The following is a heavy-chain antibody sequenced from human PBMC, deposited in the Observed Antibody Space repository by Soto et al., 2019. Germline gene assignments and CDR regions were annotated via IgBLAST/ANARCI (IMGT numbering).Heavy chain of an antibody. D-gene: IGHD2-2*01. J-gene: IGHJ4*02. V-gene: IGHV1-2*02. CDR3: ARLGYCGITSCFHY. CDR1: GYTFTDYF. CDR2: LNPNTGDT. Sequence: ASVKVSCKASGYTFTDYFIYWVRQAPGQGPEWMGWLNPNTGDTNYAEKFQGRVTMTRDTSISTAYMELSSLRSDDTAVYYCARLGYCGITSCFHYWGQGSLVTVSS.